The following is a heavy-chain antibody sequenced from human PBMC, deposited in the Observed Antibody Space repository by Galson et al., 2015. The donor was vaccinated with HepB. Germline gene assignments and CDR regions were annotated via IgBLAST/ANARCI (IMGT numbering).Heavy chain of an antibody. CDR1: GGTFSSYA. Sequence: SVKVSCKASGGTFSSYAISWVRQAPGQGLEWMGGIIPIFGTANYAQKFQGRVTITADESTSTAYMELSSLRSEDTAVYYCARDKGEQWLVYHLNYYYYYGMDVWGQGNTVTVSS. D-gene: IGHD6-19*01. CDR2: IIPIFGTA. CDR3: ARDKGEQWLVYHLNYYYYYGMDV. J-gene: IGHJ6*02. V-gene: IGHV1-69*13.